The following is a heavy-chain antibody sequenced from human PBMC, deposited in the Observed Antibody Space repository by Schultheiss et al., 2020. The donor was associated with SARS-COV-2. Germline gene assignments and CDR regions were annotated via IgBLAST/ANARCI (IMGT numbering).Heavy chain of an antibody. V-gene: IGHV3-23*01. J-gene: IGHJ4*02. CDR3: AKFPTQSIVGAYFDY. CDR2: ISGSGGST. CDR1: GFTFSSYA. D-gene: IGHD1-26*01. Sequence: GESLKISCAASGFTFSSYAMSWVRQAPGKGLEWVSAISGSGGSTYYADSVKGRFTISRDNSKNTLYLQMNSLRAEDTAVYYCAKFPTQSIVGAYFDYWGQGTLVTVSS.